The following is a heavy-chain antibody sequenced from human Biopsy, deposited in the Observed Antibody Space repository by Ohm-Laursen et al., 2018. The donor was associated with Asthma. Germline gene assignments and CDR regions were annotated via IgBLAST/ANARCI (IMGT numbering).Heavy chain of an antibody. J-gene: IGHJ4*02. CDR3: ARGVDRVTGLLDHFDS. V-gene: IGHV4-61*08. D-gene: IGHD2-21*02. CDR1: GDSITSGGCC. CDR2: IYYSGST. Sequence: SETLSLTCTVSGDSITSGGCCWNWIRQHPGKGLEWIGYIYYSGSTNYNPSLKSRVTISEDTSKNQFSLKLTSVTAADTAVYYCARGVDRVTGLLDHFDSWGQGTLVTVSS.